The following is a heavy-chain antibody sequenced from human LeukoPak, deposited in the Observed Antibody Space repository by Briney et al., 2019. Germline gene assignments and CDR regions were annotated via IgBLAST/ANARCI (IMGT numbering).Heavy chain of an antibody. Sequence: GASVKVSCKASGYTFTGYYMHWVRQAPGQGLEWVGWINPNSGGTNYAQKFQGRVTMTRDTSISTAYMELSRLRSDDTAVYYCAREYCGGDCCQIDYWGQGTLVTVSS. CDR1: GYTFTGYY. D-gene: IGHD2-21*02. CDR3: AREYCGGDCCQIDY. J-gene: IGHJ4*02. V-gene: IGHV1-2*02. CDR2: INPNSGGT.